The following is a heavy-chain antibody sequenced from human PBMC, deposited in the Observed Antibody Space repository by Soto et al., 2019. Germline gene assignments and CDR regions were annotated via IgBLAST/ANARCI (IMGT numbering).Heavy chain of an antibody. Sequence: PXETLSRKCSVSGGSISSGFYSWSWIRQPPGQGLEWIGYIYNSGNTYYNPSLMSRVTISVDRSQNHFSPKLTSVTAADTAVYYCARGSDGVWNWFDPWGQGTEVTVYS. D-gene: IGHD2-21*02. CDR2: IYNSGNT. V-gene: IGHV4-30-2*01. CDR3: ARGSDGVWNWFDP. CDR1: GGSISSGFYS. J-gene: IGHJ5*02.